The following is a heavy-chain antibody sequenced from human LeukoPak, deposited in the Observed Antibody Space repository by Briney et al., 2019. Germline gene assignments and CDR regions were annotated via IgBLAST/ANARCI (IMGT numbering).Heavy chain of an antibody. Sequence: TGGSLRLSCAASGFTFSSYEMNWVRQAPGKGLEWVSYISSSGSTIYYADSVKGRFTISRDNAKNSLYLQMNSLRAEDTAVYYCAREIYYRFDYWGQGTLGTVSS. V-gene: IGHV3-48*03. CDR3: AREIYYRFDY. J-gene: IGHJ4*02. CDR1: GFTFSSYE. CDR2: ISSSGSTI. D-gene: IGHD1-26*01.